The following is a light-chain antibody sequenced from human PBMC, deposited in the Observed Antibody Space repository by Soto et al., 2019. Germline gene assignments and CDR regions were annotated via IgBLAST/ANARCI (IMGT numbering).Light chain of an antibody. V-gene: IGKV3-15*01. J-gene: IGKJ1*01. CDR1: QSVNSK. Sequence: IVMTQSAASLSVFPGQTATLSCRASQSVNSKLAWYQQKPGRAPRLLSYGESTRATGIPARFSGSGSGTEFTLTISSLQSEDFAVYYCQQYNNWWTFGPGTKVDIK. CDR2: GES. CDR3: QQYNNWWT.